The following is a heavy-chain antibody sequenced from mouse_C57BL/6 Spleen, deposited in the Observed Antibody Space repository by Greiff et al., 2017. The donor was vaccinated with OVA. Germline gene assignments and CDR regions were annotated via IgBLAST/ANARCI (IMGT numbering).Heavy chain of an antibody. CDR2: IYPGGGYT. J-gene: IGHJ2*01. CDR1: GYTFTNYW. Sequence: QVHVKQSGAELVRPGTSVKMSCKASGYTFTNYWIGWAKQRPGHGLEWIGDIYPGGGYTNYNEKFKGKATLTADKSSSTAYMQFSSLTSEDSAIYYCARWSTGTGLDYWGQGTTLTVSS. CDR3: ARWSTGTGLDY. V-gene: IGHV1-63*01. D-gene: IGHD4-1*02.